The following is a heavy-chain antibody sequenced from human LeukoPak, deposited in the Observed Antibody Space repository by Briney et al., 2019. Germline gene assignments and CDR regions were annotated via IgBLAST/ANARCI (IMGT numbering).Heavy chain of an antibody. J-gene: IGHJ6*02. Sequence: PSETLSLTCTVSGGSISSYYWSWIRQPPGKGLEWIGYIFSGGSTNYNPSLKSRTTISLDTSKSQFSLTVSSVTAADTAVYYCARGVCTSSYCYASDYGMDVWGQGTTVTVSS. D-gene: IGHD2-2*01. V-gene: IGHV4-59*08. CDR1: GGSISSYY. CDR3: ARGVCTSSYCYASDYGMDV. CDR2: IFSGGST.